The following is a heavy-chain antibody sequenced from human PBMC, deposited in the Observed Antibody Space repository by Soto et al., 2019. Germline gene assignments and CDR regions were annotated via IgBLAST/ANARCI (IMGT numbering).Heavy chain of an antibody. Sequence: QVQLQESGPGLVKPSQTLSLTCTVSGGSISSGGYYWSWIRQHPGKGLEWIGYIYYSGSTNYNPPLKSRVTISVDTSKNQFSRKLSSVTAADTAVYYCARDSDGSSGYYFDYWGQGTLVTVSS. CDR1: GGSISSGGYY. D-gene: IGHD3-22*01. CDR2: IYYSGST. V-gene: IGHV4-31*03. CDR3: ARDSDGSSGYYFDY. J-gene: IGHJ4*02.